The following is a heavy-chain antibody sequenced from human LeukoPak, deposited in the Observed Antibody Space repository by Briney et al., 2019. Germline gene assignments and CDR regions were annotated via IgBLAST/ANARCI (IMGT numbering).Heavy chain of an antibody. CDR1: GFTFDIYA. CDR2: MSYDGSNK. CDR3: ASHQVELCSSGSCYVIDN. Sequence: GGSLRLSCAASGFTFDIYAMHWVRQAPGKGLEWVAVMSYDGSNKYYADSVKGRFTISIDNSRNTLHLQMSSLRVADTAVYYCASHQVELCSSGSCYVIDNWGPGTLDAVSS. V-gene: IGHV3-30*04. J-gene: IGHJ4*02. D-gene: IGHD2-15*01.